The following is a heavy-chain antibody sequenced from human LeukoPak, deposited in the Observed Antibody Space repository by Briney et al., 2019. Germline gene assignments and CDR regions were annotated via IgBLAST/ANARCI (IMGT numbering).Heavy chain of an antibody. V-gene: IGHV3-23*01. D-gene: IGHD6-13*01. CDR1: GFTFSSYA. Sequence: EPGGSLRLSCAASGFTFSSYAMSWVRQAPGKGLEWVSAISGSGGSTYYADSVKGRFTISRDNSKNTLYLQMNSLRAEDTAVYYCAKESYSSSWYLGYYFDYWGQGTLVTVSS. CDR3: AKESYSSSWYLGYYFDY. CDR2: ISGSGGST. J-gene: IGHJ4*02.